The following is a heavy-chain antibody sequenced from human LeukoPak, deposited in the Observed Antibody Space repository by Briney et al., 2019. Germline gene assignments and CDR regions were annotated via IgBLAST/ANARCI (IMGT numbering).Heavy chain of an antibody. CDR1: GFTFDDYA. J-gene: IGHJ4*02. V-gene: IGHV3-9*01. D-gene: IGHD6-13*01. CDR2: ISWNSGSI. Sequence: GGSLRLSCAGSGFTFDDYAMHWVRQAPGKGLEWVSGISWNSGSIGYADSVKGRFTISRDNAKNSLYLQMNSLRAEDTALYYCAPGIAAAVINFDYWGQGTLVTVSS. CDR3: APGIAAAVINFDY.